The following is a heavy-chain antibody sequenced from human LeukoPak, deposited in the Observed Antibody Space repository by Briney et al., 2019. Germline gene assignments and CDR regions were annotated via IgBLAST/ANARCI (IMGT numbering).Heavy chain of an antibody. D-gene: IGHD6-13*01. CDR2: IYPGDSDT. CDR1: GYSFTSYW. CDR3: ARQAHSSSWYPNLYNWFDP. V-gene: IGHV5-51*01. Sequence: GESLKISCKGSGYSFTSYWIGWVRQMPGKGLEWMGIIYPGDSDTRYSPSFQGQVTISADKSISTAYLQWSSLKASDTAMYYCARQAHSSSWYPNLYNWFDPWGQGTLVTVSS. J-gene: IGHJ5*02.